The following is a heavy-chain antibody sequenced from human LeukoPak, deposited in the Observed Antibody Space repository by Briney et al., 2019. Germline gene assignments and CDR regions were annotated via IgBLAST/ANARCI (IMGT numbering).Heavy chain of an antibody. CDR1: GRPISSYY. Sequence: SETLSLTCTVSGRPISSYYWSWIRQPPGKGLEWIGYIYTSGSTNYNPSLKSPVTISVDTTKNQFSLKLSSVTAADTAVYYCARASPGPEGHAFDIWGQGTMVTVSS. V-gene: IGHV4-4*09. D-gene: IGHD1-14*01. CDR2: IYTSGST. J-gene: IGHJ3*02. CDR3: ARASPGPEGHAFDI.